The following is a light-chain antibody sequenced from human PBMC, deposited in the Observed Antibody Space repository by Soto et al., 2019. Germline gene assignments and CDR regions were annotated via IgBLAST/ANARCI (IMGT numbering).Light chain of an antibody. Sequence: QSVLTQPASVSGSPGQSITISCTGTSSDVGGYNYVSWYQQHPGKAPELMIYDVSSRPSGVSIRFSGSKSGNTASLTISGLLSEDEADYYCSSYTSGSTYVFGTGTKVTAL. CDR3: SSYTSGSTYV. CDR1: SSDVGGYNY. CDR2: DVS. V-gene: IGLV2-14*03. J-gene: IGLJ1*01.